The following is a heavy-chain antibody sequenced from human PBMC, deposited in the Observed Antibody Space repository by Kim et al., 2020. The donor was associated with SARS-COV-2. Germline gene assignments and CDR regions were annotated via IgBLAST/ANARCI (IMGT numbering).Heavy chain of an antibody. D-gene: IGHD3-10*01. CDR3: ARVMQWELDY. V-gene: IGHV7-4-1*02. CDR2: GNP. J-gene: IGHJ4*02. Sequence: GNPMYAKGFTGRFVFSLDTSVSTAYLQITDLKAEDTAVYYCARVMQWELDYWGQGTLVTVSS.